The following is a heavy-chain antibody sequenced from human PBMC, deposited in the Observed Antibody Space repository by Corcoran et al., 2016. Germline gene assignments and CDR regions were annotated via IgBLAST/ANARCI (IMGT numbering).Heavy chain of an antibody. J-gene: IGHJ5*02. CDR3: ARGRPHDYVWGSYRRNWFDP. V-gene: IGHV4-34*01. Sequence: QVQLQQWGAGLLKPSETLSLTCAVYGGSFSGYYWSWIRQHPGKGLEWIGEINHSGSTNYNPSLKSRVTISVDTSKNQFSLKLSSVTAADTAVYYCARGRPHDYVWGSYRRNWFDPWGQGTLVTVSS. D-gene: IGHD3-16*02. CDR2: INHSGST. CDR1: GGSFSGYY.